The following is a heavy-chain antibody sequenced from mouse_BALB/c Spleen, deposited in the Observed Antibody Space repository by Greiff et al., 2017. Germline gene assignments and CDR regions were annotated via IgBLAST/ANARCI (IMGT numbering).Heavy chain of an antibody. CDR1: GFAFSSYD. J-gene: IGHJ2*01. CDR2: ISSGGGST. Sequence: EVQGVESGGGLVKPGGSLKLSCAASGFAFSSYDMSWVRQTPEKRLEWVAYISSGGGSTYYPDTVKGRFTISRDNAKNTLYLQMSSLKSEDTAMYYCAKTGILYYFDYWGQGTTLTVSS. CDR3: AKTGILYYFDY. V-gene: IGHV5-12-1*01. D-gene: IGHD4-1*01.